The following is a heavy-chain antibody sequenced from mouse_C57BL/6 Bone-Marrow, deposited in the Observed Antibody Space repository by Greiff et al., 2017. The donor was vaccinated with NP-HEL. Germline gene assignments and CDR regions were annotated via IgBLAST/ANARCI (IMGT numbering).Heavy chain of an antibody. CDR1: GYAFSSYW. D-gene: IGHD2-2*01. CDR2: IYPGDGDT. CDR3: ARWGGYDVDY. V-gene: IGHV1-80*01. Sequence: VKLVESGAELVKPGASVKISCKASGYAFSSYWMNWVKQRPGKGLEWIGQIYPGDGDTNYNGKFKGKATLTADKSSSTAYMQLSSLTSEDSAVYFCARWGGYDVDYWGQGTTLTVSS. J-gene: IGHJ2*01.